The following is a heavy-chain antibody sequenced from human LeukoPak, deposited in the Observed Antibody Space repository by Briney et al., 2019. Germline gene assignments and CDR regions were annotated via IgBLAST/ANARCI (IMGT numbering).Heavy chain of an antibody. CDR3: ARPSYCSSTSCSYYFDY. J-gene: IGHJ4*02. CDR2: ISAYNGNT. CDR1: GYTFTSYG. V-gene: IGHV1-18*01. D-gene: IGHD2-2*01. Sequence: GASVKVSCKASGYTFTSYGISWVRQAPGQGPEWMGWISAYNGNTNYAQKLQGRVTMTTDTSTSTAYMELRSLRSDDTAVYYCARPSYCSSTSCSYYFDYWGQGTLVTVSS.